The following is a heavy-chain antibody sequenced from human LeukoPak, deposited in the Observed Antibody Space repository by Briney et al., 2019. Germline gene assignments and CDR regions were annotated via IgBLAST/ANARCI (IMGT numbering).Heavy chain of an antibody. CDR3: VKDNPLDY. CDR2: IRYDGNNK. Sequence: GGSLRLSCGASGFTFSNYGMLWVRQAPGKGLEWVALIRYDGNNKLYADSMKGRFTISRDNSKNTLYLHINSLRAEDTAVYYCVKDNPLDYWGQGTLVIVSS. J-gene: IGHJ4*02. CDR1: GFTFSNYG. V-gene: IGHV3-30*02. D-gene: IGHD1-14*01.